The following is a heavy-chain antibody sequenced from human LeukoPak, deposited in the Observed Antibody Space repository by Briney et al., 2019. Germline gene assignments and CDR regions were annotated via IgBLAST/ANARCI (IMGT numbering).Heavy chain of an antibody. Sequence: PSETLSLTCTVSGGSISSYYWSWLRQPPGKGLDWIGYIYYSGSTNYNPSLKSRVTISVDTSKNQFSLKLSSVTAADTAVYYCARGGSYSGSYLGYWGQGTLVTVSS. CDR3: ARGGSYSGSYLGY. CDR2: IYYSGST. D-gene: IGHD1-26*01. CDR1: GGSISSYY. V-gene: IGHV4-59*01. J-gene: IGHJ4*02.